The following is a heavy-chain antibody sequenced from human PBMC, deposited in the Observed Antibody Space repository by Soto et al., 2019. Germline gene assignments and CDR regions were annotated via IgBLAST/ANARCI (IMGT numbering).Heavy chain of an antibody. D-gene: IGHD3-10*01. J-gene: IGHJ4*02. CDR2: IYYTGGA. V-gene: IGHV4-31*03. Sequence: PSATLSLTCTVSGGSISSGGDYWSWIRQRPGKGLEWIFYIYYTGGAYYNPSLKSRLTLSVDTAKSQFSLQLTSVTAADTAVYFCARGLTMLRGVMDSWGQGTLVTVSS. CDR1: GGSISSGGDY. CDR3: ARGLTMLRGVMDS.